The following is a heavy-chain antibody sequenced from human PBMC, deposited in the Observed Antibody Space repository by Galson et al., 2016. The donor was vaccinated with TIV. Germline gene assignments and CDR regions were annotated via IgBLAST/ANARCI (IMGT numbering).Heavy chain of an antibody. CDR2: INSDGSTI. CDR1: GFTFNTYW. V-gene: IGHV3-74*01. Sequence: SLRLSCADSGFTFNTYWMHWVRQAPGKGLVWVSRINSDGSTISYVDSVKGRLTISRDNAKNTLYLQMNSLRAEDTALYYCARTHDIALSPFDIWGQGTMVAVSS. J-gene: IGHJ3*02. CDR3: ARTHDIALSPFDI. D-gene: IGHD5-12*01.